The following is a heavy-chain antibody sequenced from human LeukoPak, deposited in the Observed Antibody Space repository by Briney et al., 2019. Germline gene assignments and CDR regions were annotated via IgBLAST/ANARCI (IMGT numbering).Heavy chain of an antibody. D-gene: IGHD1-26*01. CDR3: ARGTHLGSDTR. CDR1: GGSISSYY. CDR2: IYYSGST. Sequence: SETLSLTCTVSGGSISSYYWSWIRQPPGKGLEWIGYIYYSGSTNYNPSLKSRVTISVDTSKNQSFLKLSSVTAADTAVYYCARGTHLGSDTRWGQGTLVTVSS. V-gene: IGHV4-59*01. J-gene: IGHJ4*02.